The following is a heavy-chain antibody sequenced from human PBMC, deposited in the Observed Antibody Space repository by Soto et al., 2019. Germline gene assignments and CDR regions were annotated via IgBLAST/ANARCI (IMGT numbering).Heavy chain of an antibody. CDR1: GFTISNYG. CDR3: ATTRVGPCGSSICFSGIFDGMDV. Sequence: GGSLRLSCAASGFTISNYGMHWVRQAPGKGLEWVAVISYDGTITYYADSVKGRFTISRDNSKNTLYLQMNSLRTEDTAVYYCATTRVGPCGSSICFSGIFDGMDVWGQGTTVTVSS. J-gene: IGHJ6*02. V-gene: IGHV3-30-3*01. CDR2: ISYDGTIT. D-gene: IGHD2-2*01.